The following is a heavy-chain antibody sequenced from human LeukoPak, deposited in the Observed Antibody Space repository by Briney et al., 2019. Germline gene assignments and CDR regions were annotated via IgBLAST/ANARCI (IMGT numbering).Heavy chain of an antibody. Sequence: GSLRLSCAASGFTFSSYKMNWIRQPPGKGLEWIGYIYYNGRTNYNPSLKSRVTISVDTSKNQFSLKLSSVTVADTAVYYCAGTRYFDWLLPELDYWGQGSLVTVSS. V-gene: IGHV4-59*01. D-gene: IGHD3-9*01. J-gene: IGHJ4*02. CDR3: AGTRYFDWLLPELDY. CDR2: IYYNGRT. CDR1: GFTFSSYK.